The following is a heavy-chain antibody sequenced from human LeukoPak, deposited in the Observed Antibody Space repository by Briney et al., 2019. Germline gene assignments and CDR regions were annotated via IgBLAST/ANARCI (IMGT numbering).Heavy chain of an antibody. Sequence: GGSLRLSCAASGFTFSSYGMHWVRQAPGKGLVWVSRINTDGSSTSYADSVKGRFTISRDNAKNTLYLQMNSLRAEDTAVYYCARGIRGYSSGWSRGAFDIWGQGTMVTVSS. CDR2: INTDGSST. V-gene: IGHV3-74*01. CDR1: GFTFSSYG. D-gene: IGHD6-19*01. J-gene: IGHJ3*02. CDR3: ARGIRGYSSGWSRGAFDI.